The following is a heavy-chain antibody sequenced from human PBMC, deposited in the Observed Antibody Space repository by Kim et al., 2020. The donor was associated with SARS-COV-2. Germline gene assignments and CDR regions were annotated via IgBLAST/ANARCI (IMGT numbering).Heavy chain of an antibody. CDR3: ARGLRYFDWLLPLEYYYY. CDR2: INHSGST. J-gene: IGHJ6*01. CDR1: GGSFSGYY. V-gene: IGHV4-34*01. Sequence: SETLSLTCAVYGGSFSGYYWSWIRQPPGKGLEWIGEINHSGSTNYNPSLKSRVTISVDTSKNQFSLKLSSVTAADTAVYYCARGLRYFDWLLPLEYYYY. D-gene: IGHD3-9*01.